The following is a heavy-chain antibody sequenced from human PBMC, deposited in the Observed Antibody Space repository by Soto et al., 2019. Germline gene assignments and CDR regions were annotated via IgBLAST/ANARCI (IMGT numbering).Heavy chain of an antibody. CDR3: ARSVPGPLWDCMDV. V-gene: IGHV6-1*01. D-gene: IGHD6-19*01. J-gene: IGHJ6*02. CDR1: GDSVSSDSVA. CDR2: TSYRTKWYN. Sequence: QALSLTCGISGDSVSSDSVAWNWIRQSPSRGLEWLGRTSYRTKWYNDYAPSVSGRLTITPDTSKNRVYLQLNSVTPEDTADYFCARSVPGPLWDCMDVWGPGTTVTVSS.